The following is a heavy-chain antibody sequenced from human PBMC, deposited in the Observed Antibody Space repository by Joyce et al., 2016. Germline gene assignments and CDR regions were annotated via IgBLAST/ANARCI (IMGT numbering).Heavy chain of an antibody. CDR2: IKQDGIEK. Sequence: EVQLVESGGGLVQPGGSLTLSCAASGFTFSNYWMSWVRQAPGKGMEWVANIKQDGIEKYYGDSVKGRLTISRDNAKNALYLQMKSLRADDTAVYYCARDRGNWGYAFDIWGRGTMVSVSA. J-gene: IGHJ3*02. D-gene: IGHD3-10*01. V-gene: IGHV3-7*04. CDR1: GFTFSNYW. CDR3: ARDRGNWGYAFDI.